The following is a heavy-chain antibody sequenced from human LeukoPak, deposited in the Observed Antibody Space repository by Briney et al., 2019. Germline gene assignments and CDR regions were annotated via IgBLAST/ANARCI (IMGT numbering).Heavy chain of an antibody. V-gene: IGHV3-64D*06. Sequence: GGSLRLSCSASGFTFSSYAMHWVRQAPGEGLEYVSAISSNGGSTYYADSVKGRFTISRDNSKNTLYLQMSSLRAEDTAVYYCVKGLRGGPVVGFDYWGQGTLVTVSS. CDR3: VKGLRGGPVVGFDY. D-gene: IGHD2-15*01. CDR2: ISSNGGST. CDR1: GFTFSSYA. J-gene: IGHJ4*02.